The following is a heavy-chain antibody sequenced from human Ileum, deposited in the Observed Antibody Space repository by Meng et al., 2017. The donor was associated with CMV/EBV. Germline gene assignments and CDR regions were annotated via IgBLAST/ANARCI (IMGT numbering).Heavy chain of an antibody. CDR2: TPYDGSNT. CDR1: GFSFSSHA. J-gene: IGHJ6*02. D-gene: IGHD6-19*01. CDR3: ARVWGGVAGRGDF. V-gene: IGHV3-30*04. Sequence: SLKTSWAASGFSFSSHAMHWVRQAPGKGLEWVAGTPYDGSNTYSADSVRGRFTISRDNSKNTLYLQMSGLRAEDTAVYYCARVWGGVAGRGDFWGQGTTVTVSS.